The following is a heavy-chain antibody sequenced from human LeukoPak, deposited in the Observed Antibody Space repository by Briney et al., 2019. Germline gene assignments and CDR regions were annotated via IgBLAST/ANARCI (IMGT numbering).Heavy chain of an antibody. V-gene: IGHV4-61*01. CDR2: IYYSGST. D-gene: IGHD6-13*01. CDR1: GGSVSSGSYY. Sequence: SETLSLTYTVSGGSVSSGSYYWSWIRQPPGKGLEWIGYIYYSGSTNYNPSLKSRVTISVDTSKNQFSLKLSSVTAADTAVYYCARGQQQLVLAYWGQGTLVTVSS. CDR3: ARGQQQLVLAY. J-gene: IGHJ4*02.